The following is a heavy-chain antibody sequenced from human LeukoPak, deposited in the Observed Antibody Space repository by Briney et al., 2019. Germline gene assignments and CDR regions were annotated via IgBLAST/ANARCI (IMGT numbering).Heavy chain of an antibody. CDR2: IYTSGST. J-gene: IGHJ4*02. CDR3: ARVTLAAAGTDY. V-gene: IGHV4-61*02. CDR1: GGSISSGSYY. D-gene: IGHD6-13*01. Sequence: SETLSLTCTVSGGSISSGSYYWSWIRQPAGKGLEWIGRIYTSGSTYYNPSLKSRVTISVDTSKNQFSLKLSSVTAADTAVYYCARVTLAAAGTDYWGQGTLVTVSS.